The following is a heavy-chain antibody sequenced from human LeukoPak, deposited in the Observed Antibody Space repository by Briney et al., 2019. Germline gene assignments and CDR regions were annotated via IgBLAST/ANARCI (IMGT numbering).Heavy chain of an antibody. CDR3: ARDLGGTNYYYYYMDV. CDR1: GFTFSSYW. Sequence: GGSLRLSCSASGFTFSSYWMSWVRQAPGQGLEWVANIKQDGSEKYYVDSVKGRFTISRDNAKNSLYLQMNSLRAEDTAVYYCARDLGGTNYYYYYMDVWGKGTTVTVSS. CDR2: IKQDGSEK. V-gene: IGHV3-7*01. D-gene: IGHD1-1*01. J-gene: IGHJ6*03.